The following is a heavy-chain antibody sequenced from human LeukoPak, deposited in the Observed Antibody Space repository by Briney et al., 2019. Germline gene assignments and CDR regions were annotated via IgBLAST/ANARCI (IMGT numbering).Heavy chain of an antibody. CDR3: ARGDGGYYYGMDV. D-gene: IGHD3-3*01. Sequence: AGSLRLSCAASGFTFSSYEMNWVRQAPGTGLEWVSYISASGGTIKYADSVKGRFTISRDNAKNSLYLHLNSLRVEDTAFYYCARGDGGYYYGMDVWGQGTTVTVSS. V-gene: IGHV3-48*03. CDR1: GFTFSSYE. CDR2: ISASGGTI. J-gene: IGHJ6*02.